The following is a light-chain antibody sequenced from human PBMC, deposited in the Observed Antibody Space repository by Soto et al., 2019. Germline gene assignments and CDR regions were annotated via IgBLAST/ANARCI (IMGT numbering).Light chain of an antibody. J-gene: IGLJ1*01. V-gene: IGLV2-14*02. CDR1: SSDVGSYNL. CDR2: EVS. CDR3: SSYTSSSTRV. Sequence: QSVLTQPASVSGSRGQSITISCTGTSSDVGSYNLVSWYQQHPGKAPKLMIYEVSNRPSGVSNRFSGSKSDNTASLTISGLQAEDEADYYCSSYTSSSTRVFGNGTKVTVL.